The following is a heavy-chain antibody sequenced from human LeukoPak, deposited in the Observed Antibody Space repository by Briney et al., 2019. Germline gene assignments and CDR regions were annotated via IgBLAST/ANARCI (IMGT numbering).Heavy chain of an antibody. D-gene: IGHD3-22*01. J-gene: IGHJ3*02. V-gene: IGHV3-66*01. CDR3: ARDRRPVYDSSGYYYAAFDI. CDR1: GFTVSSNY. Sequence: PGGSLRLSCAASGFTVSSNYMSWVRQAPGKGLEWVSVIYSGGSTYYADSVKGRFTISRDNSKNTLYLQMNSLRAEDTAVYYCARDRRPVYDSSGYYYAAFDIWGQGTMVTVSS. CDR2: IYSGGST.